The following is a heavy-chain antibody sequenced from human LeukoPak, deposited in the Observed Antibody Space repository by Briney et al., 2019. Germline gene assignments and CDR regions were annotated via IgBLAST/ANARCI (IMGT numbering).Heavy chain of an antibody. CDR3: AKAANYDILAGYYLDY. J-gene: IGHJ4*02. D-gene: IGHD3-9*01. CDR1: GFTFSSYA. Sequence: PGGSLRLSCAASGFTFSSYAMTWVRQAPGKGLEWVSAITGGGDTTYYADSVKGGFTISRDNSKNTLYLQMNNLRAEDTAIYYCAKAANYDILAGYYLDYWGQGTLVTVSS. V-gene: IGHV3-23*01. CDR2: ITGGGDTT.